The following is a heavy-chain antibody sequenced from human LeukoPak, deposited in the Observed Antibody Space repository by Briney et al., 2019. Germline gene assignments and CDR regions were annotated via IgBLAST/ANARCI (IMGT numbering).Heavy chain of an antibody. J-gene: IGHJ6*04. CDR1: GFTFSDSY. D-gene: IGHD3-10*02. Sequence: GGSLRLSCAASGFTFSDSYMTWVRQAPGKGVEWVAYISGSGHDINYSESAKGRFTISRDNAKNSLYLQMSGLRVEDTAVYYCAELGITMIGGVWGKGTTVTISS. CDR3: AELGITMIGGV. V-gene: IGHV3-11*04. CDR2: ISGSGHDI.